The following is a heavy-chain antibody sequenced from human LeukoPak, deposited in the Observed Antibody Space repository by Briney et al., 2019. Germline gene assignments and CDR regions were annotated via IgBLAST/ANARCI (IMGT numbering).Heavy chain of an antibody. V-gene: IGHV4-4*07. CDR2: IYTSGST. CDR1: GGSISSYY. Sequence: SETLSLTCTVSGGSISSYYWSWIRQPAGKGLEWIGRIYTSGSTNYNPSLKSRVTMSVDTSKNQFSLKLSSVTAADTAVYYCARENYYDSSGSPFDPWGQGTLVTVSS. J-gene: IGHJ5*02. CDR3: ARENYYDSSGSPFDP. D-gene: IGHD3-22*01.